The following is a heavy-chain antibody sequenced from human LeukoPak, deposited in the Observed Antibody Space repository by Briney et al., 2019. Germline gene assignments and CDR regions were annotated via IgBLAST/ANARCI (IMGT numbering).Heavy chain of an antibody. CDR3: ARGPSDYGDYAGSFDY. Sequence: SETLSLTCAVDGGSFSGYYWSWIRQPPGKGLEWIGEINHSGSTNYNPSLKSRVTTSVDTSKNQFSLKLSSVTAADTAVYYCARGPSDYGDYAGSFDYWGQGTLVTVSS. J-gene: IGHJ4*02. D-gene: IGHD4-17*01. V-gene: IGHV4-34*01. CDR1: GGSFSGYY. CDR2: INHSGST.